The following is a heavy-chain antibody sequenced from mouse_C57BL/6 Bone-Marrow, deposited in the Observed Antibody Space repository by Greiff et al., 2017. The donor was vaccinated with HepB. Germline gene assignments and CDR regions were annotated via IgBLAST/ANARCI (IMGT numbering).Heavy chain of an antibody. CDR1: GFSLSTFGMG. CDR3: ALIALITTVPYWYFDV. J-gene: IGHJ1*03. Sequence: QVTLKESGPGILQPSQTLSLTCSFSGFSLSTFGMGVGWIRQPSGKGLEWLAHIWWDDDKYYNPALKSRLTISKDTSKNQVFLKIANVDTADTATYYCALIALITTVPYWYFDVWGTGTTVTVSS. CDR2: IWWDDDK. V-gene: IGHV8-8*01. D-gene: IGHD1-1*01.